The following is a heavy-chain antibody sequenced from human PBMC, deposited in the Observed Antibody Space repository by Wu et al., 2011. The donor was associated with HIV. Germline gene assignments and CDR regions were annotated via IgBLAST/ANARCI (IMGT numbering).Heavy chain of an antibody. CDR2: IIPIFGTA. D-gene: IGHD6-13*01. V-gene: IGHV1-69*14. Sequence: QVQLVQSGAAVKKPGSSVKVSCKASGGTFNSYGITWVRQAPGQGLEWMGGIIPIFGTANYAQKFQGRVTITADKSTSTAYMELSSLRSEDTAVYYCARSGEAAEYYYYYMNVWGKGTTVTVSS. CDR1: GGTFNSYG. CDR3: ARSGEAAEYYYYYMNV. J-gene: IGHJ6*03.